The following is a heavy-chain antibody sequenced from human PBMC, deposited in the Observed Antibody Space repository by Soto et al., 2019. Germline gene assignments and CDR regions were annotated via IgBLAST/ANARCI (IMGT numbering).Heavy chain of an antibody. Sequence: QVQLVQSGAEVKKPGASVKVSCKASGYTFTSYDINWVRQATGQGLEWMGWMNPNSGNTGYAQKLQGGVNIVRNTARRTAYIELARLGSEDTAGYCCAAVSNYASCTDYVGTFDSWGQGTLVTVSS. J-gene: IGHJ4*02. D-gene: IGHD3-16*01. V-gene: IGHV1-8*01. CDR3: AAVSNYASCTDYVGTFDS. CDR2: MNPNSGNT. CDR1: GYTFTSYD.